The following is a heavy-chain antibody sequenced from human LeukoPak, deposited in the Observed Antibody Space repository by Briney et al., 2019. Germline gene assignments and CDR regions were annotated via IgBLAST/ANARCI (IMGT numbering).Heavy chain of an antibody. Sequence: GASVKVSCKASGYTFISYDINWGRQAPGQGLEWMGWMNPDNGNTGYAQKFQGRVTMTRDTSISTAYMELSSLRAEDTAVYYCAREMRGGGYECCDFDQWGQGTLVTVSS. D-gene: IGHD5-12*01. V-gene: IGHV1-8*01. CDR1: GYTFISYD. J-gene: IGHJ5*02. CDR2: MNPDNGNT. CDR3: AREMRGGGYECCDFDQ.